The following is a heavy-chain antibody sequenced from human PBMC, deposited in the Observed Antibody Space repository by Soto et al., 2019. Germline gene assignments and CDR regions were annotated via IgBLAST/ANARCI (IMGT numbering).Heavy chain of an antibody. CDR3: MNDNYGLGAS. CDR1: GYNFRIYA. CDR2: INADNGNT. J-gene: IGHJ5*02. D-gene: IGHD4-17*01. Sequence: ASVKVSCKASGYNFRIYAVHWVRQAPGQRLEWMGWINADNGNTKYSQRFQGRVTLIRDTSARTVYMELNSLRSEDTAAYYCMNDNYGLGASWGQGTLVTVSS. V-gene: IGHV1-3*01.